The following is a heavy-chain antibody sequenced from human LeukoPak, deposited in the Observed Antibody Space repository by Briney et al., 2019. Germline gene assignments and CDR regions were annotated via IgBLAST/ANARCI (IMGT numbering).Heavy chain of an antibody. J-gene: IGHJ4*02. CDR3: AREWSSSPRG. D-gene: IGHD6-13*01. V-gene: IGHV1-69*04. CDR2: IIPILGIA. Sequence: GASVKVSSKASGGTFSSYAISWVRQAPGQGLEWMGRIIPILGIANYAQKFQGRVTITADKSTSTAYMELSSLRSEDTAVYYCAREWSSSPRGWGQGTLVTVSS. CDR1: GGTFSSYA.